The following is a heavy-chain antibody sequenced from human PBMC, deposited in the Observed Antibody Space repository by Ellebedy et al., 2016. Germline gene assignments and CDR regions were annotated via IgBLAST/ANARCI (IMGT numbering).Heavy chain of an antibody. CDR1: GFTFSSYA. CDR3: ARGHSSSWYGDAFDI. Sequence: GGSLRLXCAASGFTFSSYAMHWVRQAPGKGLEWVAVISYDGSNKYYADSVKGRFTISRDNSKNTLYLQMNSLRAEDTAVYYCARGHSSSWYGDAFDIWGQGTMVTVSS. V-gene: IGHV3-30-3*01. D-gene: IGHD6-13*01. CDR2: ISYDGSNK. J-gene: IGHJ3*02.